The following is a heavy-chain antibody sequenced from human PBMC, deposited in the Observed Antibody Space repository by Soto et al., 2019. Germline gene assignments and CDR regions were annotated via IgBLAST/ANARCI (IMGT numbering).Heavy chain of an antibody. Sequence: GASVKVSCKASGYTFTGYYMHWVRQAPGQGLEWMGWTNPSGGSTSYAQKFQGRVTMTRDTSTSTVYMELSSLRSEDTAVYYCARGRTPVDTAMVYYYYGMDVWGQGTTVTVSS. J-gene: IGHJ6*02. D-gene: IGHD5-18*01. V-gene: IGHV1-46*03. CDR3: ARGRTPVDTAMVYYYYGMDV. CDR2: TNPSGGST. CDR1: GYTFTGYY.